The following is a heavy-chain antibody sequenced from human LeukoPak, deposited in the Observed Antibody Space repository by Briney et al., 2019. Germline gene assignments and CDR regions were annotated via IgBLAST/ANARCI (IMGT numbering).Heavy chain of an antibody. D-gene: IGHD4-11*01. CDR1: GFTFSSYG. Sequence: GGSLRPSCAASGFTFSSYGMHWVRQAPGKGLEWVAFIRYDGSNKYYADSVKGRFTISRDNSKNTLYLQMNSLRAEDTAVYYCAKTATTVTTYFYYYYYMDVWGKGTTVTVSS. CDR2: IRYDGSNK. CDR3: AKTATTVTTYFYYYYYMDV. J-gene: IGHJ6*03. V-gene: IGHV3-30*02.